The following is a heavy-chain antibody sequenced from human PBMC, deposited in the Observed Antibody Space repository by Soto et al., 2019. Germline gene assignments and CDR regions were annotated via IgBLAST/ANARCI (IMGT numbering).Heavy chain of an antibody. D-gene: IGHD6-13*01. Sequence: QVQLQESGPGLVKASETLSLTCTVSGGSISTFYWNWIRQPAGKGLEWIGRIDTSGNTNYNPSLNSRVTMSVDTSKMHFALKLTSVTAADTAVYYCARYSSNWFQTEGMDVWGLGTTVSVSS. CDR2: IDTSGNT. J-gene: IGHJ6*02. CDR1: GGSISTFY. CDR3: ARYSSNWFQTEGMDV. V-gene: IGHV4-4*07.